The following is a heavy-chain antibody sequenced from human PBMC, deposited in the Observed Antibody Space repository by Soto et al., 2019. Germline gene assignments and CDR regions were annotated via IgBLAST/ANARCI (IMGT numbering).Heavy chain of an antibody. Sequence: GGSLRLSCAASGFTFSSYGMHWIRQAPGKGLEWVAVISYDGSNKYYADSVKGRFTISRDNSKNTLYLQMNSLRAEDTAVYYCAKDLGSSRSYYYYYGMDVWGQGTTVTV. V-gene: IGHV3-30*18. D-gene: IGHD6-13*01. J-gene: IGHJ6*02. CDR2: ISYDGSNK. CDR1: GFTFSSYG. CDR3: AKDLGSSRSYYYYYGMDV.